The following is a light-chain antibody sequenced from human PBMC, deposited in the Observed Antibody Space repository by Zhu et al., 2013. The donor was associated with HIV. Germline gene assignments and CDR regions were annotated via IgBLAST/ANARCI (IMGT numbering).Light chain of an antibody. V-gene: IGLV2-14*01. J-gene: IGLJ2*01. CDR1: SSDVGGYNY. Sequence: QSALTQPAFVSGSPGQSITISCTGTSSDVGGYNYVSWYQQHPGKAPKLMIYEVSNRPSGVSNRFSGSKSGNTASLTISGLQAEDEADYYCGTWDSTLNVIIFGGGTKLTVL. CDR3: GTWDSTLNVII. CDR2: EVS.